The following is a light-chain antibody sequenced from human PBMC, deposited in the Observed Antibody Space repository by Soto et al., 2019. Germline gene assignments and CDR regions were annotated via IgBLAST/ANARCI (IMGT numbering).Light chain of an antibody. Sequence: QSALTQPPSTSGSPGQSVTISCTGTSSDVGGYNLVSWYQQHPGKAPKLMIYGVNKRPSGVPDRFSGSKSGNTASLTVSGLQDEDEADYYCFSPAGSNNWGVFGGGTKVTVL. J-gene: IGLJ3*02. CDR3: FSPAGSNNWGV. V-gene: IGLV2-8*01. CDR1: SSDVGGYNL. CDR2: GVN.